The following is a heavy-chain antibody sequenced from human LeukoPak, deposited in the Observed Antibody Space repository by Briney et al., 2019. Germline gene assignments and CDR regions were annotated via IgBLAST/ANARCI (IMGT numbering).Heavy chain of an antibody. CDR3: ARVGTVTHYYYYYGMDV. Sequence: PGRSLRLSCAASGFTFSSYAMHWVRQAPGKGLEWVAVTSYDGGDKYYADSVKGRFTISRDNSKNTTYLQMNSLRAEDTAVYYCARVGTVTHYYYYYGMDVWGQGTTVTVSS. J-gene: IGHJ6*02. V-gene: IGHV3-30-3*01. CDR2: TSYDGGDK. D-gene: IGHD4-17*01. CDR1: GFTFSSYA.